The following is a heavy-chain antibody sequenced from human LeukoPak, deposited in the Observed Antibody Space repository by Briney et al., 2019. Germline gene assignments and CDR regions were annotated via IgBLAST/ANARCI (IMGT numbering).Heavy chain of an antibody. CDR2: IRYDGSNK. Sequence: PGGSLRLSCAASGFTFSSYAMHWVRQAPGKGLEWVAFIRYDGSNKYYADSVKGRFTISRDNSKNTLYLQMSSLRAEDTAVYYCAKDQGITIFGRYYYYMDVWGKGTTVTVSS. J-gene: IGHJ6*03. D-gene: IGHD3-3*01. CDR3: AKDQGITIFGRYYYYMDV. CDR1: GFTFSSYA. V-gene: IGHV3-30*02.